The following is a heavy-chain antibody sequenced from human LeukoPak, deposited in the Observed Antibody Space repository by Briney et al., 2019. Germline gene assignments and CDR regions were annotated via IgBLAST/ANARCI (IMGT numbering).Heavy chain of an antibody. Sequence: GGSLRLSCAATGFTFSRYWMAWVRQAPGKGLEWVANIRGDAGDKGYADSVKGRFTISRDNGKSSLYLQMNSLTDEDTAVYYCARDVAGALVFWGQGTLLIVSS. V-gene: IGHV3-7*01. CDR3: ARDVAGALVF. CDR1: GFTFSRYW. J-gene: IGHJ4*02. CDR2: IRGDAGDK. D-gene: IGHD6-19*01.